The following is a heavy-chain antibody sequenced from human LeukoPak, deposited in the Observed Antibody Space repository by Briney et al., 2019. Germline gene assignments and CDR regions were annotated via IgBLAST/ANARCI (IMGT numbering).Heavy chain of an antibody. V-gene: IGHV1-2*06. CDR3: ARPARYYYDSSGYYLGY. J-gene: IGHJ4*02. CDR1: GYTFTGYY. CDR2: INPNSGGT. D-gene: IGHD3-22*01. Sequence: ASVKVSXKASGYTFTGYYMHWVRQAPGQGLEWMGRINPNSGGTNYAQKFQGRVTMTRDTSISTAYMELSRLRSDDTAVYYCARPARYYYDSSGYYLGYWGQGTLVTVSS.